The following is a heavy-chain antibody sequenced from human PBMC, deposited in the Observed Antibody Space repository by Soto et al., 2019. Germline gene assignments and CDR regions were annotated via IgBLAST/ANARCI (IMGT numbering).Heavy chain of an antibody. CDR1: GFTFSSYS. CDR2: ISSSSSTI. CDR3: GRAGDFWSGDAFDI. V-gene: IGHV3-48*02. J-gene: IGHJ3*02. Sequence: EVQLAESGGGLVQPGGSLRLSCAASGFTFSSYSMNWVRQAPGKGLEWVSYISSSSSTIYYADSVKGRFTISRDNAKNSLYLQMNSLRDEDTAVYYCGRAGDFWSGDAFDIWGQGTMVTVSS. D-gene: IGHD3-3*01.